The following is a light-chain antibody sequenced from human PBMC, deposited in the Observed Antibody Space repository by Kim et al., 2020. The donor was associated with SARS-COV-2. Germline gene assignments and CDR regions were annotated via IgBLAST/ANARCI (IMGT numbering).Light chain of an antibody. CDR2: DVS. Sequence: GQSGTPSCPGPSADVTVYNFVSWYQHSPGHAPKLVIYDVSKRPSGVPDRFSGSRSGNTASLTISGLQSEDEAHYFCCSYAGSYTWVFGGGTQLTVL. J-gene: IGLJ3*02. CDR1: SADVTVYNF. CDR3: CSYAGSYTWV. V-gene: IGLV2-11*01.